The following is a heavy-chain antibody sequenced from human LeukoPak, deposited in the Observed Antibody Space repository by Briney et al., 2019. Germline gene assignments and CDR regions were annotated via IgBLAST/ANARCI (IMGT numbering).Heavy chain of an antibody. V-gene: IGHV4-39*01. CDR3: ARLHRHIVLMVYAAPVDY. D-gene: IGHD2-8*01. J-gene: IGHJ4*02. CDR1: GGSISSSSYY. Sequence: PSETLSLTCTVSGGSISSSSYYGGWIRQRPGKGLEWIGSIYYSGSTYYNPSLKSRVTISVDTPKNQFSLKLSSVTAADTAIYYCARLHRHIVLMVYAAPVDYWGQGTLVTVSS. CDR2: IYYSGST.